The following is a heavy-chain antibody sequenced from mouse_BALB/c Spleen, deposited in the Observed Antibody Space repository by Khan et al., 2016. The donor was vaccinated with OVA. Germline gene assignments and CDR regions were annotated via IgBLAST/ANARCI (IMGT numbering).Heavy chain of an antibody. CDR3: VREASSWDFSFPY. D-gene: IGHD4-1*01. J-gene: IGHJ3*01. Sequence: VQLKQSGPELVEPGASVKMSCKASGYTFTNYVMHWVKQKPGQGLEWIGYINPYNAGTRYNEKFKGKATLTSDISSTTAYMELSSLTSDDSAVYYCVREASSWDFSFPYWGQGTLVTVSA. V-gene: IGHV1S136*01. CDR2: INPYNAGT. CDR1: GYTFTNYV.